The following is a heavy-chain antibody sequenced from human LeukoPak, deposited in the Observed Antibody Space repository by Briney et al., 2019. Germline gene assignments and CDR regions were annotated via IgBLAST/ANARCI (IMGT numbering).Heavy chain of an antibody. CDR1: GGSISSGGYY. J-gene: IGHJ4*02. CDR3: ARWYYYDSSGYYYDY. Sequence: SETLSLTCTVSGGSISSGGYYWSWLRQHPGKGLEWIGYIYYSGSTYYNPSLKSRVTISVDTSKNQFSLKLSSVTAADTAVYYCARWYYYDSSGYYYDYWGQGTLVTVSS. CDR2: IYYSGST. V-gene: IGHV4-31*03. D-gene: IGHD3-22*01.